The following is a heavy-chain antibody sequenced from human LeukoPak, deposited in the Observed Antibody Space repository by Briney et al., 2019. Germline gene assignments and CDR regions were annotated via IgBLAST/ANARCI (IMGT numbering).Heavy chain of an antibody. CDR2: IILIFGAS. V-gene: IGHV1-69*13. D-gene: IGHD4-17*01. CDR3: ARANYGDYADYFDY. Sequence: GASVKVSCKASGGTFSSYAINWVRQAPGQGLEWMGEIILIFGASNYAQKFQGRVTITADESTSTAYMELSSLRSEDTAVYYCARANYGDYADYFDYWGQGTLVTVSS. J-gene: IGHJ4*02. CDR1: GGTFSSYA.